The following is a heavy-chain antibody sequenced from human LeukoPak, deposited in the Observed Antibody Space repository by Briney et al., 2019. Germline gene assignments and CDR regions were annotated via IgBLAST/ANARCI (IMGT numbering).Heavy chain of an antibody. D-gene: IGHD5-18*01. CDR1: GGSFSGYY. V-gene: IGHV4-34*01. CDR3: ARGYSYGFGYYYYGIDV. Sequence: SETLSLTCAVYGGSFSGYYWSWIRQPPGKGLEWIGEINHSGSTNYNPSLKSRVTISVDTSKNQFSLKLSSVTAADTAVYYCARGYSYGFGYYYYGIDVWGQGTTVTVSS. J-gene: IGHJ6*02. CDR2: INHSGST.